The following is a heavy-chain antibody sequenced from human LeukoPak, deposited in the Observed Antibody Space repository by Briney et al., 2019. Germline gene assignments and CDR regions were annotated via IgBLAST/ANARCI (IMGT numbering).Heavy chain of an antibody. CDR3: ARLDCSSTSCYTGHSFDY. V-gene: IGHV3-23*01. J-gene: IGHJ4*02. Sequence: GGSLRHSCAASGFTFSSYAMSWVRQAPGKGLEWVSAISGSGGSTYYTDSVKGRFTISRDNSKNTLYLQMNSLRAEDTAVYYCARLDCSSTSCYTGHSFDYWGQGTLVTVSS. CDR1: GFTFSSYA. D-gene: IGHD2-2*02. CDR2: ISGSGGST.